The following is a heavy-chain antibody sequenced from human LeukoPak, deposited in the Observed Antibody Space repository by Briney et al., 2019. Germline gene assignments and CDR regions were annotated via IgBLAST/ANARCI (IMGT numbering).Heavy chain of an antibody. CDR2: IVVGSGNT. V-gene: IGHV1-58*01. J-gene: IGHJ6*04. Sequence: ASVKVSCKASGFTFSRSAVQWVRQARGQRLEWIGWIVVGSGNTNYAQRFQERVTITRDMSSSTAYMELSSLRSEDTAVYYCAAGGPADYGSINDYGMDFWGKGTTVTVSS. D-gene: IGHD4-17*01. CDR1: GFTFSRSA. CDR3: AAGGPADYGSINDYGMDF.